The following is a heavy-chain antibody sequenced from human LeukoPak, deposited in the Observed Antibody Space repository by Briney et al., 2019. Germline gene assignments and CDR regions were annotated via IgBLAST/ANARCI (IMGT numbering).Heavy chain of an antibody. CDR3: AKDTVKVTTIRRVPHYMDV. CDR2: IRYDGSNK. J-gene: IGHJ6*03. D-gene: IGHD5-12*01. Sequence: GGSLRLSCATSGFTFISYGMHWVRQAPGKGLEWVTFIRYDGSNKYYADSVKGRFIISRDNSKNTLYLQMNSLRAEDTAVYYCAKDTVKVTTIRRVPHYMDVWGKGTTVTISS. CDR1: GFTFISYG. V-gene: IGHV3-30*02.